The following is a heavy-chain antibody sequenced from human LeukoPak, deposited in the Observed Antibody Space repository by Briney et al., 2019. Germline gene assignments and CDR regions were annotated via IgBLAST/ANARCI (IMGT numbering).Heavy chain of an antibody. Sequence: SVKVSCKASGGTFSSYAISWVQQAPGQGLEWMGRIIPILGIANYAQKFQGRVTITADQSTSTAYMELSSLRSEDTAVYYCARGSWSYGYYQDYWGQGTLVTVSS. V-gene: IGHV1-69*04. CDR1: GGTFSSYA. CDR3: ARGSWSYGYYQDY. J-gene: IGHJ4*02. CDR2: IIPILGIA. D-gene: IGHD4-17*01.